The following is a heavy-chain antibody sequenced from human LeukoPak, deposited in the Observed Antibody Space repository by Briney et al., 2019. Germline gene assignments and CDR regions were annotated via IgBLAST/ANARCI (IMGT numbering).Heavy chain of an antibody. CDR1: GGSFSGYY. D-gene: IGHD1-26*01. CDR2: INHSGST. V-gene: IGHV4-34*01. Sequence: SETLSLTCAVYGGSFSGYYWSWIRQPPGKGLEWIGEINHSGSTNYNPSLKSRVTISVDTSKNQFSLKLSSVTAADTAVYYCARLGGVGGSDYYNYWGQGTLVTVSS. J-gene: IGHJ4*02. CDR3: ARLGGVGGSDYYNY.